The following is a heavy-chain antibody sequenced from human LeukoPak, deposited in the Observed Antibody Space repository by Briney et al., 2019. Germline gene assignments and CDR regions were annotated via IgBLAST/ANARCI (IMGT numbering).Heavy chain of an antibody. J-gene: IGHJ6*02. V-gene: IGHV4-34*01. D-gene: IGHD3-9*01. CDR1: GGSFSGYY. Sequence: SETLSLTCAVYGGSFSGYYWGWIRQPPGKGLEWIGEINHSGSTNYNPSLKSRVTISVDTSKNQFSLKLSSVTAADTAVYYCARGLLRYFDIYGMDVWGQGTTVTVSS. CDR3: ARGLLRYFDIYGMDV. CDR2: INHSGST.